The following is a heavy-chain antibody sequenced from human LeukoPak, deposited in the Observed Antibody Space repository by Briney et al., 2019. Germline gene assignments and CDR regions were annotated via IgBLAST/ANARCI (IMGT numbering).Heavy chain of an antibody. CDR2: ICGGGGST. V-gene: IGHV3-23*01. CDR1: GFTFSSYA. Sequence: VGSLRLSCAASGFTFSSYAMSWVRQAPGKGLEWVSAICGGGGSTYYADSVKGRFTISRDNSKNTLYLQMNSLRAEDTAVYYCEKDIVVVPAAIDYWGQGTLVTVSS. D-gene: IGHD2-2*01. CDR3: EKDIVVVPAAIDY. J-gene: IGHJ4*02.